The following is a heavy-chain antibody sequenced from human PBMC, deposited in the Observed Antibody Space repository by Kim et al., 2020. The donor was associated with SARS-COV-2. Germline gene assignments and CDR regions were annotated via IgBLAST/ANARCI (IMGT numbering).Heavy chain of an antibody. J-gene: IGHJ2*01. CDR2: IIPIFGTA. CDR1: GGTFSSYA. V-gene: IGHV1-69*13. D-gene: IGHD5-12*01. CDR3: ARELSETRGYSGYDLYWYFDL. Sequence: SVKVSCKASGGTFSSYAISWVRQAPGQGLEWMGGIIPIFGTANYAQKFQGRVTITADESTSTAYMELSSLRSEDTAVYYCARELSETRGYSGYDLYWYFDLWGRGTLVTVSS.